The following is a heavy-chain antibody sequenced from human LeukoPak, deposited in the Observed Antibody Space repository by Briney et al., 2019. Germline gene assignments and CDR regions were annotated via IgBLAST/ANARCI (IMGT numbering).Heavy chain of an antibody. CDR2: ISTSSSYI. CDR3: AGGEGDYDYFDY. J-gene: IGHJ4*02. CDR1: GFTFSSYS. Sequence: GGSLRLSCAASGFTFSSYSMIWVRQAPGKGLEWVSSISTSSSYIYYADSVKGRFTISRDNAKNSLYLQMNSLRAEDTAVYYCAGGEGDYDYFDYWGQGTLVTVSS. V-gene: IGHV3-21*01. D-gene: IGHD4-17*01.